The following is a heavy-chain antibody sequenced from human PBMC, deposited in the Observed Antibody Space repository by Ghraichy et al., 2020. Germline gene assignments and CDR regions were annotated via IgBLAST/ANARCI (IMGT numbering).Heavy chain of an antibody. J-gene: IGHJ6*02. CDR1: GYTFTGYY. CDR3: ARASYDFWSGYRSYGMDV. CDR2: INPNSGGT. Sequence: ASVKVSCKASGYTFTGYYMHWVRQAPGQGLEWMGWINPNSGGTNYAQKFQGWVTMTRDTSISTAYMELSRLRSDDTAVYYCARASYDFWSGYRSYGMDVWGQGTTVTVSS. V-gene: IGHV1-2*04. D-gene: IGHD3-3*01.